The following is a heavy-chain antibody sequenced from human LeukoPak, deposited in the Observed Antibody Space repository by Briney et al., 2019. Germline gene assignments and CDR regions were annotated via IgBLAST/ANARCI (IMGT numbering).Heavy chain of an antibody. Sequence: SETLSLTCTVSGGSVSSGSYYWSWIRQPPGKGLEWIGYIYYSASTNYNPSLKSRVTISVDTSKNQFSLKLSSVTAADTAVYYCARDQHGDYEGGFDYWGQGTLVTVSS. CDR3: ARDQHGDYEGGFDY. V-gene: IGHV4-61*01. CDR2: IYYSAST. CDR1: GGSVSSGSYY. J-gene: IGHJ4*02. D-gene: IGHD4-17*01.